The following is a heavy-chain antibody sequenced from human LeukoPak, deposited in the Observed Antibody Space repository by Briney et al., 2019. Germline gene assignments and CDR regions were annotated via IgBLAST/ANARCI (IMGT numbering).Heavy chain of an antibody. V-gene: IGHV4-30-2*01. J-gene: IGHJ4*02. CDR3: ARGGGSSWSGRVVDY. Sequence: SETLSLTCTVSGVSISSGGYYWSWIRQPPGKGLEWIGYIYRSGSTYYNPSLKSRVTISVDRSKNQFSLKLSSVTAADTAVYYCARGGGSSWSGRVVDYWGQGTLVTVSS. D-gene: IGHD6-13*01. CDR1: GVSISSGGYY. CDR2: IYRSGST.